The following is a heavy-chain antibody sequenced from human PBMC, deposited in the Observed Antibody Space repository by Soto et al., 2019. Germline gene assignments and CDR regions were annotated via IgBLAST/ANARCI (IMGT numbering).Heavy chain of an antibody. J-gene: IGHJ5*02. CDR1: GGSISTSY. CDR2: IYYSGST. V-gene: IGHV4-59*01. Sequence: QVQLQESGPGLVKPSETLSLTCTVSGGSISTSYWTWIRQPQGKGLEWIAYIYYSGSTRYNHSLKSRVAISLDRSANQFSLQLNSVTAADTAVYYCARDVYSSIGTGRWFDRWGQGTLVTVSS. D-gene: IGHD6-13*01. CDR3: ARDVYSSIGTGRWFDR.